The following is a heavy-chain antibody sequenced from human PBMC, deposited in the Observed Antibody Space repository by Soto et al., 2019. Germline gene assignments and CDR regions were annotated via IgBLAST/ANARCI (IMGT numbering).Heavy chain of an antibody. Sequence: PGEYLKISCKGSGYTFSSYWIAWVRQMPGKGLEWMGIIDPGDSQMRYSPAFQGQVTMSADKSVTTAYLQWSSLKASDTAMYYCARRYYYDDSGYYPFDFWGQGTLVTVSS. D-gene: IGHD3-22*01. CDR3: ARRYYYDDSGYYPFDF. CDR2: IDPGDSQM. J-gene: IGHJ4*02. V-gene: IGHV5-51*01. CDR1: GYTFSSYW.